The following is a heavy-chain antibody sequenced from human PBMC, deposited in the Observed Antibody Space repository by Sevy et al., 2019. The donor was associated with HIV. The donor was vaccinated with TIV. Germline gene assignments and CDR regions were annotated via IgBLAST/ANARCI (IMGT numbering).Heavy chain of an antibody. V-gene: IGHV3-7*01. CDR1: GFTFSSYW. Sequence: GGSLRLSCAASGFTFSSYWMSWVRQAPGKGLEWVANIKQDGSEKYYGDSLKGRLTISRDNAKNSLYLQMSSLRAEDTAVYCWARVYFRFSAAGITPGVPDYWGSGTLVTVSS. J-gene: IGHJ4*01. D-gene: IGHD6-13*01. CDR2: IKQDGSEK. CDR3: ARVYFRFSAAGITPGVPDY.